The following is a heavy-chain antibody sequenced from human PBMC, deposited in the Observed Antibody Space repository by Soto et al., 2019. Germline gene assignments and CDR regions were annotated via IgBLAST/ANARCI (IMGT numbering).Heavy chain of an antibody. Sequence: GGSLRLSCAASGFTFSSYGMHWVRQAPGKGLEWVAVIWYDGSNKYYADSVKGRFTISRDNSKNTLYLPMNSLRAEDTAVYYCARVEYPPSIRFGDYYFYYWGQGTLVTVSS. CDR3: ARVEYPPSIRFGDYYFYY. CDR2: IWYDGSNK. CDR1: GFTFSSYG. V-gene: IGHV3-33*01. J-gene: IGHJ4*02. D-gene: IGHD3-10*01.